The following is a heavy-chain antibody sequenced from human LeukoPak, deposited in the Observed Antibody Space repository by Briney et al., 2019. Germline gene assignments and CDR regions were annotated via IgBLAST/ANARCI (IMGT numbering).Heavy chain of an antibody. CDR3: ARWQQLPHFDY. CDR2: ISSSGSTI. Sequence: GGSLRLSCAASGFTFSDYYMSWIRQAPGKGLEWVSYISSSGSTIYYADSVKGRFTISRDNAKNSLYLQMNSLRAEDTAVHYCARWQQLPHFDYWGQGTLVTVSS. CDR1: GFTFSDYY. D-gene: IGHD6-13*01. J-gene: IGHJ4*02. V-gene: IGHV3-11*01.